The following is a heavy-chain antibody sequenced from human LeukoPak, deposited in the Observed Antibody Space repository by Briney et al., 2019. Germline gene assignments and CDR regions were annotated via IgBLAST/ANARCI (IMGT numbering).Heavy chain of an antibody. J-gene: IGHJ4*02. V-gene: IGHV4-34*01. Sequence: SETLSLTRAVYGGSFSGYYWSWIRQPPGKGLEWIGEINHSGSTNYNPSLKSRVTISVDTSKNQFSLKLSSVTAADTAVYYCARGAYGILTGYYWAPFDYWGQGTLVTVSS. CDR1: GGSFSGYY. D-gene: IGHD3-9*01. CDR2: INHSGST. CDR3: ARGAYGILTGYYWAPFDY.